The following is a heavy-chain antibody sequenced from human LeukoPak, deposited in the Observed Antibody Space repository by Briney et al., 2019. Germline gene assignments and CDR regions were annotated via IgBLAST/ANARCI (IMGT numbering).Heavy chain of an antibody. Sequence: GASVKVSCKASGYTFTSYYMHWVRQAPGQGLEWMGIFNPAGGRTSFAQKFQGRVTITRDTSTNTLYMELSSLRSEDTAVYYCARDQAAITTPLAWSFALWGRGTLVTVSS. CDR3: ARDQAAITTPLAWSFAL. V-gene: IGHV1-46*01. D-gene: IGHD1-14*01. CDR2: FNPAGGRT. J-gene: IGHJ2*01. CDR1: GYTFTSYY.